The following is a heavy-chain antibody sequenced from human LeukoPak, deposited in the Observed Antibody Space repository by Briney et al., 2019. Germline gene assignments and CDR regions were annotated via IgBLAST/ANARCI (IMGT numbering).Heavy chain of an antibody. CDR1: GFTLCSYG. V-gene: IGHV3-30*02. D-gene: IGHD1-26*01. J-gene: IGHJ6*03. CDR3: AKDAWGAEKYYYYYYWDV. CDR2: IWYDGNNQ. Sequence: GGSLSLSRAPSGFTLCSYGMHSVGHAPGRGEGWVVFIWYDGNNQYSADSVKGRLTISRDNSKNTLYLHMNSRRVAGTAVYYCAKDAWGAEKYYYYYYWDVWGKETTVSVSS.